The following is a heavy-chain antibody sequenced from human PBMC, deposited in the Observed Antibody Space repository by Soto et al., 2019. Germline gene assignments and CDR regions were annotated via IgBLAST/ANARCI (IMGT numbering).Heavy chain of an antibody. CDR2: IYHSGST. CDR1: GGSISSSNW. V-gene: IGHV4-4*02. J-gene: IGHJ5*02. CDR3: ARGGSYGWGNNWFDP. D-gene: IGHD3-10*01. Sequence: QVQLQESGPGLVKPSGTLSLTCAVSGGSISSSNWWSWVRQPPGKGLEWIGEIYHSGSTNYNPSPKSRVTISVDKYKNHFSLKLSSVTAADTAVYYCARGGSYGWGNNWFDPWGQGTLVTVSS.